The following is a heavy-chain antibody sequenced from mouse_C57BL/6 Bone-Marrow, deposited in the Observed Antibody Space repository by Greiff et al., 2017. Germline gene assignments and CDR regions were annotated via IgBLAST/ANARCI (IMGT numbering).Heavy chain of an antibody. CDR3: ARPSVKVGYAMDY. Sequence: QVQLQQPGAELVKPGASVKLSCKASGYTFTSYWMHWVKQRPGQGLEWIGMIHPNSGSTNYNEKFKSKATLTVDKSSSTAYMQLSSLTSEDSAVYYCARPSVKVGYAMDYWGQGTSVTVSS. CDR1: GYTFTSYW. J-gene: IGHJ4*01. D-gene: IGHD2-10*02. CDR2: IHPNSGST. V-gene: IGHV1-64*01.